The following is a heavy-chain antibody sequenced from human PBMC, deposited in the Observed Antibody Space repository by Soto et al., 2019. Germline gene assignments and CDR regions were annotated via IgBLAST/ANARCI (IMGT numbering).Heavy chain of an antibody. V-gene: IGHV4-4*07. CDR3: AREDYYDTGYYVV. D-gene: IGHD3-9*01. CDR2: IYTSGTT. CDR1: LGSINGYY. Sequence: SETLSLTCTVSLGSINGYYWSWIRQPPGRGLEWIGRIYTSGTTDFNPSLKGRVTMSVDTSKNQFSLKLTSVTAADTALYYCAREDYYDTGYYVVWGQGTQVTVSS. J-gene: IGHJ4*02.